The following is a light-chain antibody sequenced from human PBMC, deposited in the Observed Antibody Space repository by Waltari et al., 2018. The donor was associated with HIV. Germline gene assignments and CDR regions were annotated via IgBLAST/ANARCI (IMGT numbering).Light chain of an antibody. J-gene: IGKJ1*01. CDR3: QQSYSTPRT. V-gene: IGKV1-39*01. Sequence: DIQMTQFPSSLPASVGARVTITCRAIQSITNYLHWYQQKPGQAPKVLIYTASSLQSGVPSRFSGSGSGTDFTLTISSLQPDDFATYYCQQSYSTPRTIGQGTKVEIK. CDR1: QSITNY. CDR2: TAS.